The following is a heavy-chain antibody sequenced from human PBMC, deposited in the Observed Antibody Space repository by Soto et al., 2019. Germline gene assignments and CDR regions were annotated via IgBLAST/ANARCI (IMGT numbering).Heavy chain of an antibody. Sequence: GESLKISCNGSGYSFTSYWIGWVRQMPGKGLEWVGIVYPGDSDTRYSPSFQGQVTISADKSISTAYLQWSSLKASDTAMYYCASSSGPVLGLSDYWGQGTLVTVSS. CDR1: GYSFTSYW. D-gene: IGHD6-19*01. J-gene: IGHJ4*02. CDR2: VYPGDSDT. V-gene: IGHV5-51*01. CDR3: ASSSGPVLGLSDY.